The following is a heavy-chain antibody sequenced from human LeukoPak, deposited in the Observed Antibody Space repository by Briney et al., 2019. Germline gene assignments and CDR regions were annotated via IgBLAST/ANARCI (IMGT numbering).Heavy chain of an antibody. J-gene: IGHJ4*02. Sequence: GGSLRLSCEASEFTVISAYMNWVRQAPGKGLEWVSAISDSGGGTFYADSVKGRFTISRDNSKNTLYLQMNSLRAEDTAVYYCAKVGVGWVAFEYWGQGTLVTVSS. D-gene: IGHD3-16*01. CDR2: ISDSGGGT. CDR1: EFTVISAY. CDR3: AKVGVGWVAFEY. V-gene: IGHV3-23*01.